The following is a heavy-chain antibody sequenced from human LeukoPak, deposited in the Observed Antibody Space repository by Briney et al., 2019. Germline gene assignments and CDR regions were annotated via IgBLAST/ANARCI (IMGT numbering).Heavy chain of an antibody. D-gene: IGHD3-3*01. CDR3: TRQSENFSLDY. V-gene: IGHV3-33*01. Sequence: GGSLRLSCAASGFTFSNYGMHWVRQAPGKGLEWVAIIWHDGSGKYYADSVKGRFTISRDNSKNTLYLQMNSLRAEDTAVYFCTRQSENFSLDYWGQGTLVAVSS. CDR2: IWHDGSGK. CDR1: GFTFSNYG. J-gene: IGHJ4*02.